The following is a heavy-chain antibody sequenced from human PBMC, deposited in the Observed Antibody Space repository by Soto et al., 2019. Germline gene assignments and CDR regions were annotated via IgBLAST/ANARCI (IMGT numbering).Heavy chain of an antibody. J-gene: IGHJ6*03. D-gene: IGHD2-2*01. Sequence: GGSLRLSCTASGFTFGDYAMSWFRQAPGKGLEWVGFIRSKAYGGTTEYAASVKGRFTISRADSKSIAYLQMNSLKTEDTAVYYCTRDCSSASCHYYYYYYMDVWGKGTTVTVSS. CDR2: IRSKAYGGTT. V-gene: IGHV3-49*03. CDR3: TRDCSSASCHYYYYYYMDV. CDR1: GFTFGDYA.